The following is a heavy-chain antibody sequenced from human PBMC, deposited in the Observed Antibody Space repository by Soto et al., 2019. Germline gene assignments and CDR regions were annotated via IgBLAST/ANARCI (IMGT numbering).Heavy chain of an antibody. Sequence: SETLSLTCTVSGGSISSYYWTWVRRPPGKGLEWIGYIYYSGSTIYNPSLKSRVTISVDTSKNQFSLKLSSVTAADTAVYYCARAGGLGAVAVDYWGQGTLVTVSS. V-gene: IGHV4-59*12. CDR2: IYYSGST. CDR1: GGSISSYY. D-gene: IGHD6-19*01. J-gene: IGHJ4*02. CDR3: ARAGGLGAVAVDY.